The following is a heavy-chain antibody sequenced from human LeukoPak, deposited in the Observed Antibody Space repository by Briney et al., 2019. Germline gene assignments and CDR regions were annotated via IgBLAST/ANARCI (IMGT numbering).Heavy chain of an antibody. CDR1: GFTASRHY. J-gene: IGHJ5*02. D-gene: IGHD1-26*01. V-gene: IGHV3-53*01. Sequence: GGSLRLSCAVSGFTASRHYMTWVRQAPGKGLQWVSVIFTGGSTYYADSVRGRFTVSRDNSKNILYLQMSGLRAEDTAMYYCARAYIMGATGWFDPWGQGTLVTVSS. CDR2: IFTGGST. CDR3: ARAYIMGATGWFDP.